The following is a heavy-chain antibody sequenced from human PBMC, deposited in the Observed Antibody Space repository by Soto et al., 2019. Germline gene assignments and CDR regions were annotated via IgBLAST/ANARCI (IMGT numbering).Heavy chain of an antibody. CDR1: GGSISSYY. CDR3: VRHAQWIIRAY. Sequence: SETLSLTCTVSGGSISSYYWSWIRQPPGKGLEWIGYIYYSGSTNYNPSLKSRVTISVDTSKNQFSLRLNSVTAADTAVYYCVRHAQWIIRAYWGQGSLVTVSS. V-gene: IGHV4-59*01. CDR2: IYYSGST. J-gene: IGHJ4*02. D-gene: IGHD5-12*01.